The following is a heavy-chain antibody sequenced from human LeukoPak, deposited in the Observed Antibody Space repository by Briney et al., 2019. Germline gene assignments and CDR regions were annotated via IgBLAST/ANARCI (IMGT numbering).Heavy chain of an antibody. CDR1: GFTFSSYA. Sequence: GGSLRLSCAASGFTFSSYAMSWVRQAPGKGLEWVSAISGSGGSTYYADSVKGRFTISRDNSKHTLYLQMNSLRAEDTPVYYCAKDMMGNYDILTGYRDLFDYWGQGTLVTVSS. V-gene: IGHV3-23*01. CDR2: ISGSGGST. J-gene: IGHJ4*02. D-gene: IGHD3-9*01. CDR3: AKDMMGNYDILTGYRDLFDY.